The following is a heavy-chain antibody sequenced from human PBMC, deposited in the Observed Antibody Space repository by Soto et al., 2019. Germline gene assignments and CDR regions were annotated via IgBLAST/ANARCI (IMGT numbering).Heavy chain of an antibody. CDR2: IYHSGST. D-gene: IGHD1-26*01. J-gene: IGHJ4*02. CDR1: GGSISSSSYY. V-gene: IGHV4-39*07. CDR3: ARAPLWEWELLRPYFDY. Sequence: SETLSLTCTVSGGSISSSSYYWGWIRQPPGKGLEWIGSIYHSGSTYYNPSLKSRVTISVDTSKNQFSLKLSSVTAADTAVYYCARAPLWEWELLRPYFDYWGQGTPVTVSS.